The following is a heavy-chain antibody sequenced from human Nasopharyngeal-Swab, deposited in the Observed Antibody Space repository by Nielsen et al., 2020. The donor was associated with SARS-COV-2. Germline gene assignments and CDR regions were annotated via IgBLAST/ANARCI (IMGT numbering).Heavy chain of an antibody. CDR1: GFTFSSYS. J-gene: IGHJ4*02. V-gene: IGHV3-21*01. D-gene: IGHD1-26*01. CDR2: ISSSSSYI. Sequence: GESLKISCAASGFTFSSYSMNWVRQAPGKGLEWVSSISSSSSYIYYADSVKGRFTISRDHAKNSLYLQMNSLRAEDTAVYYCARDGDYSGWELTDYWGQGTLVTVSS. CDR3: ARDGDYSGWELTDY.